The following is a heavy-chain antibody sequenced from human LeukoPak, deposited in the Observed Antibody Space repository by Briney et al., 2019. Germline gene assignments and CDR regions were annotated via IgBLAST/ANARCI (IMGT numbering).Heavy chain of an antibody. D-gene: IGHD3-16*02. Sequence: GGSLRPSCAASGFTFSSYGMNWVRQAPGKGREWVSSISSSSSYIYYADSVKGRFTISRDNAKNSLSLQMNSLRADDTAVYYCARAWDYVWGSYPGVPGDWGQGTLVTVSS. J-gene: IGHJ4*02. CDR1: GFTFSSYG. CDR3: ARAWDYVWGSYPGVPGD. CDR2: ISSSSSYI. V-gene: IGHV3-21*01.